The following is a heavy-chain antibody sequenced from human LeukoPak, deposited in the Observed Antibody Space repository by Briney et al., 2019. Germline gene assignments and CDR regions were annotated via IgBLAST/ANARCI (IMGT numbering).Heavy chain of an antibody. V-gene: IGHV3-48*03. CDR3: ARDSDFDY. Sequence: PGGSLRLSCAASGFTFSSYEMNWVRQAPGKGLEWVSYISASGSTKYYADSVKGRFTISRDNAKNSLYLQMNSLRAEDTALYHCARDSDFDYWGQGTLVTVSS. J-gene: IGHJ4*02. CDR2: ISASGSTK. CDR1: GFTFSSYE.